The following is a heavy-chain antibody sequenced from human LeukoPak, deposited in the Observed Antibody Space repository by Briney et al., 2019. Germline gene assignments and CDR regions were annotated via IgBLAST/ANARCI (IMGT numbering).Heavy chain of an antibody. CDR2: IYTSGST. V-gene: IGHV4-61*02. J-gene: IGHJ4*02. D-gene: IGHD5-24*01. Sequence: SETLSLTCTVSGGSISSGSYYWSWIRQPAGKGLEWIGRIYTSGSTNYNPSLKSRVTISVDTSKNQFSLKLSSVTAADTAVYYCARDSGVEMATTSDYWGQGTLVTVSS. CDR3: ARDSGVEMATTSDY. CDR1: GGSISSGSYY.